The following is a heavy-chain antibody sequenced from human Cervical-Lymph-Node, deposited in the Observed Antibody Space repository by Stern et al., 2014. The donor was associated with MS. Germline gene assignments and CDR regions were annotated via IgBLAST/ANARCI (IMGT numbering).Heavy chain of an antibody. J-gene: IGHJ3*01. D-gene: IGHD5-24*01. CDR3: ARPRVDGYNLHAFDF. CDR2: IIPFLATP. V-gene: IGHV1-69*01. Sequence: DQLVESGAEVKKPGSSVKVSCKASGDTFSIYAISWVRQAPGRGLQWMGGIIPFLATPNYAQKFQDRVTITADESTSTVYMELSSLISEDTAVYYCARPRVDGYNLHAFDFWGQGTMVIVSS. CDR1: GDTFSIYA.